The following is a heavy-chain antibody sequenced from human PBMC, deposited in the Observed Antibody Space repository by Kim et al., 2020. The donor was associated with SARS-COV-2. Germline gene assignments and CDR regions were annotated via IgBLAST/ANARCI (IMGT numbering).Heavy chain of an antibody. CDR2: LDYDATKE. V-gene: IGHV3-30*02. J-gene: IGHJ5*02. CDR1: GFTFSSYG. Sequence: GGSLRLSCAASGFTFSSYGLHWVRQAPGKGLEWLAFLDYDATKEYYADSVKGRFTISRDNSKNTLYLQMNSLRAEDTAVYYCARDWIAVRPGWFDHWGQG. CDR3: ARDWIAVRPGWFDH. D-gene: IGHD6-6*01.